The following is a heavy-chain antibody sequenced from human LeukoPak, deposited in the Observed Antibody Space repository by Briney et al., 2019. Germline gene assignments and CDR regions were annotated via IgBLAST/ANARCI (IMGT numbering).Heavy chain of an antibody. V-gene: IGHV3-49*04. CDR1: GFTFGAYR. CDR2: IRKKAYGGTT. Sequence: GGSLRLSCTASGFTFGAYRMCWVRPAPGEGLGGVGFIRKKAYGGTTEYAASVKGRFTISRDDSKSIAYLQMNSLKTEDTAVYYCARDDSPDDYWGQGTLVTVSS. D-gene: IGHD3-22*01. CDR3: ARDDSPDDY. J-gene: IGHJ4*02.